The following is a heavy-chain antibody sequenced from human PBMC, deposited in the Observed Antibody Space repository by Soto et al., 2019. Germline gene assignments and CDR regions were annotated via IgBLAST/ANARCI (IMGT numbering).Heavy chain of an antibody. J-gene: IGHJ5*02. Sequence: PSETLSLTCSVSGGSISSGGYYWSWIRQHPGKGLEWIGYIYYSGSTYYNPSLKGRVTISVDTSKNQFSLKLSSVTAADTAVYYCARGRALIVGATRGNWFDPWGQGTLVTVSS. V-gene: IGHV4-31*03. CDR1: GGSISSGGYY. CDR2: IYYSGST. CDR3: ARGRALIVGATRGNWFDP. D-gene: IGHD1-26*01.